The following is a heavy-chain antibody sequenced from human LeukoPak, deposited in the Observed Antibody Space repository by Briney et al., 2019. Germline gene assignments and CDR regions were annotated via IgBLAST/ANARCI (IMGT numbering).Heavy chain of an antibody. D-gene: IGHD3-22*01. J-gene: IGHJ4*02. Sequence: SETLSLTCAVYGGSFSGYYWSWIRQPPGKGLEWIGEINHSGSTNYNPSLKSRVTISVDTSKNQFSLKLSSVTAADTAVYYCARKLGDYYDSTFDYWGQGTLVTVSS. CDR3: ARKLGDYYDSTFDY. V-gene: IGHV4-34*01. CDR2: INHSGST. CDR1: GGSFSGYY.